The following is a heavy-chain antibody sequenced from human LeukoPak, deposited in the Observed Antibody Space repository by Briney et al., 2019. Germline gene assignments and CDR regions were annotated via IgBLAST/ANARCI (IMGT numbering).Heavy chain of an antibody. V-gene: IGHV3-23*01. J-gene: IGHJ6*03. D-gene: IGHD2-2*01. CDR1: GVTFSSYD. Sequence: GGSLRLSCAASGVTFSSYDMSWVRQAPGKGLEWVSSITLSGGNTFYADSVMGRFTVSRDNSKNTLYLQMNSLSAEDTAVYYCAKRGNPAVGHHYLDVWGKGTTVSVSS. CDR2: ITLSGGNT. CDR3: AKRGNPAVGHHYLDV.